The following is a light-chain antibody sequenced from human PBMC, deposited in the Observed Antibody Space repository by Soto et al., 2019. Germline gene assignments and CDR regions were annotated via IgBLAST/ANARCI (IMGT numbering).Light chain of an antibody. CDR1: QTIGKY. CDR2: TAS. CDR3: QQSYNTPQT. J-gene: IGKJ1*01. V-gene: IGKV1-39*01. Sequence: DIQMTKSPSSLSASVGDRVTISCRPSQTIGKYLNWYQQKPGQAPKLLIYTASTLPSGVPSRFSGSRPGTNFTLTISSLQPEDFATYYCQQSYNTPQTFGQGTKVDIK.